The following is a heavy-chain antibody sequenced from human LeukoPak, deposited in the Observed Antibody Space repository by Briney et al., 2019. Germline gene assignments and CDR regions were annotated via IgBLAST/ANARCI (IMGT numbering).Heavy chain of an antibody. CDR2: IKQDESEK. V-gene: IGHV3-7*01. D-gene: IGHD6-6*01. CDR1: GFTFSSYW. CDR3: ARAHLSSSSTDYMDV. J-gene: IGHJ6*03. Sequence: GGSLRLSCAASGFTFSSYWMSWVRQAPGKGLEWVANIKQDESEKYYVDSVKGRFTISRDNAKNSLYLQMNSLRAEDTAVYYCARAHLSSSSTDYMDVWGKGTTVTVSS.